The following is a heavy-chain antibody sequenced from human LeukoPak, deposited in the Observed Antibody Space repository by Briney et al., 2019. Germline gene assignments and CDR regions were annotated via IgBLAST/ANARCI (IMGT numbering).Heavy chain of an antibody. CDR2: IYYSGST. CDR1: GGSISSSSYY. CDR3: ARRNPQLGYAFDI. J-gene: IGHJ3*02. D-gene: IGHD6-6*01. V-gene: IGHV4-39*01. Sequence: SSETLSLTCTVSGGSISSSSYYWGWIRQPPGKGLEWIGSIYYSGSTYYNPSLKSRVTISVDTSKNQFSLKLSSVTAADTAVYYCARRNPQLGYAFDIWGQGTMVTVSS.